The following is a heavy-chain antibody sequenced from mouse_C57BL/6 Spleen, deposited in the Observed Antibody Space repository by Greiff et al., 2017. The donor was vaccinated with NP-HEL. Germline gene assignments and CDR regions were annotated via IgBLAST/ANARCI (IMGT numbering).Heavy chain of an antibody. CDR2: IDPSDSET. Sequence: QVQLQQSGAELVRPGSSVKLSCKASGYTFTSYWMHWVKQRPIQGLEWIGNIDPSDSETHYNQKFKDKATLTVDKSSSTAYMQLSSLTSEDSAVYYCARGTTVVARWYFDVWGTGTTVTVSS. D-gene: IGHD1-1*01. J-gene: IGHJ1*03. CDR1: GYTFTSYW. V-gene: IGHV1-52*01. CDR3: ARGTTVVARWYFDV.